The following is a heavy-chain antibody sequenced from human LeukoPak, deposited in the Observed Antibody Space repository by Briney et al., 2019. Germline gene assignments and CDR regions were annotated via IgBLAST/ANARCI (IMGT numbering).Heavy chain of an antibody. CDR2: MNPNSGNT. CDR1: GYTFTSYG. D-gene: IGHD3-3*01. J-gene: IGHJ5*02. CDR3: ASHYDFWSGATP. Sequence: ASVKVSCKASGYTFTSYGINWVRQATGQGLEWMGWMNPNSGNTGYAQKFQGRVTMTRNTSISTAYMELSSLRSEDTAVYYCASHYDFWSGATPWGQGTLVTVSS. V-gene: IGHV1-8*01.